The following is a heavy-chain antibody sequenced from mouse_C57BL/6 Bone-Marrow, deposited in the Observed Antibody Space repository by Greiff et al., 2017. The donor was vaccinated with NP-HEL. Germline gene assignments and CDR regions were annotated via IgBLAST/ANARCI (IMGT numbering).Heavy chain of an antibody. D-gene: IGHD1-1*01. J-gene: IGHJ4*01. CDR1: GFTFSDYY. CDR3: ARRPYYYGSSYIMDY. V-gene: IGHV5-12*01. Sequence: EVKVVESGGGLVQPGGSLKLSCAASGFTFSDYYMYWVRQTPEKRLEWVAYISNGGGSTYYPDTVKGRFTISRDNAKNTLYLQMSRLKSEDTAMYYCARRPYYYGSSYIMDYWGQGTSVTVSS. CDR2: ISNGGGST.